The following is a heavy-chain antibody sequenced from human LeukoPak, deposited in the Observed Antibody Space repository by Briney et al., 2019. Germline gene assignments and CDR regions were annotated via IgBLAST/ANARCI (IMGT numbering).Heavy chain of an antibody. CDR1: GFTFTSHW. D-gene: IGHD3-10*01. Sequence: PGGSLRLSCAASGFTFTSHWMHWVRQAPGKGLEWVSSISSSSSYIYYADSVKGRFTISRDNAKNSLYLQMNSLRAEDTAVYYCARGSVVRGVLNYYGMDVWGKGTTVTVSS. CDR3: ARGSVVRGVLNYYGMDV. V-gene: IGHV3-21*01. J-gene: IGHJ6*04. CDR2: ISSSSSYI.